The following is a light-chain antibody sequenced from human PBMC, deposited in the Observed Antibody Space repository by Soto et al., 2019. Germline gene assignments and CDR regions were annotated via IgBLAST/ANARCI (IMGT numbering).Light chain of an antibody. CDR1: QSVSSSY. CDR2: GAY. Sequence: EIVLTQSPGTLSLSPGDSATLSCRASQSVSSSYLAWYQQKPGQAPRLIIYGAYSRATGIPDRFSGSGSGTDFTLTISRLEPEDFAVYYCQQYGSSPAWTCGQGTKVDIK. V-gene: IGKV3-20*01. CDR3: QQYGSSPAWT. J-gene: IGKJ1*01.